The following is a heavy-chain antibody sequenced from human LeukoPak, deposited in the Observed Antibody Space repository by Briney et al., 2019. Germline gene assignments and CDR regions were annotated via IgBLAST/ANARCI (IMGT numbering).Heavy chain of an antibody. Sequence: GAPLQISGKGSGYSFTNYWICLGRPMARKGLEWMGIIYPGASDTRYSPSFQGQVTISADKSISTAYLQWSSLKASDTAMYYCARHALAAHAFDIWGQGTMVTVSS. J-gene: IGHJ3*02. CDR1: GYSFTNYW. CDR3: ARHALAAHAFDI. V-gene: IGHV5-51*01. CDR2: IYPGASDT. D-gene: IGHD6-6*01.